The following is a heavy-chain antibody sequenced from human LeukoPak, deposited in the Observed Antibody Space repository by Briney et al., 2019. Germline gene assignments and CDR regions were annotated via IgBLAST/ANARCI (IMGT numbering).Heavy chain of an antibody. CDR2: IIPILGIA. V-gene: IGHV1-69*04. J-gene: IGHJ3*02. Sequence: SVKVSCKASGGTFSSYAISWVRQAPGQGLEWMGRIIPILGIANYAQKFQGRVTITADKSTSTAYMELSSLRSEDTAVYYCARTSIAAAGSAFDIWGQGTMVTVSS. CDR1: GGTFSSYA. CDR3: ARTSIAAAGSAFDI. D-gene: IGHD6-13*01.